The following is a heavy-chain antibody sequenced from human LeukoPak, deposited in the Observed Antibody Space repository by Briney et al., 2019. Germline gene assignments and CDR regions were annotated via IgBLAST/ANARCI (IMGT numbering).Heavy chain of an antibody. J-gene: IGHJ4*02. D-gene: IGHD3-10*01. V-gene: IGHV4-30-4*01. Sequence: SQTLSLTCTVSGGSISSGDYYWSWIRQPPGKGLEWIGYIYYSGSTYYNPSLKSRVTISVDTSKNQFSLKLSSVTAADTAVYYCARSHGSGSPVNGFDYWGQGTLVTVSS. CDR3: ARSHGSGSPVNGFDY. CDR1: GGSISSGDYY. CDR2: IYYSGST.